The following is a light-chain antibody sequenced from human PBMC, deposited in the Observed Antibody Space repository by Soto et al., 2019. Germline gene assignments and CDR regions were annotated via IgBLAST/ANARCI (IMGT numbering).Light chain of an antibody. CDR1: QRVSSIY. V-gene: IGKV3-20*01. CDR3: QKYDSSSYT. CDR2: GAS. J-gene: IGKJ2*01. Sequence: EIVLTQSPGTLSLSPGERATLSCRASQRVSSIYLAWYKQKPGQPPRLLIYGASSRSTGIPDRFSVSGSGTDFTLTISILEPEDFAVYHCQKYDSSSYTFGPRTKLEIK.